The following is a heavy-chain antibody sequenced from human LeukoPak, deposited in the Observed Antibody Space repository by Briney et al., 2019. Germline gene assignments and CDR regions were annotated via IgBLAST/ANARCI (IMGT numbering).Heavy chain of an antibody. CDR2: IYTSGST. CDR3: AREGLYCSSTSCYRAEFDP. D-gene: IGHD2-2*01. J-gene: IGHJ5*02. Sequence: SETLSLTCTVSGGSISSYYWSWIRQPAGKGLDWIGRIYTSGSTNYNPSLKSRVTMSVDTSKNQFSLKLSSVTAADTAVYYCAREGLYCSSTSCYRAEFDPWGQGTLVTVSS. V-gene: IGHV4-4*07. CDR1: GGSISSYY.